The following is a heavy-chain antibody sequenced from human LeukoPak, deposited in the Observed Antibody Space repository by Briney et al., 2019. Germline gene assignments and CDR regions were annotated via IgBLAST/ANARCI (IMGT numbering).Heavy chain of an antibody. CDR3: AKDEFYYYDSSGYYYDY. J-gene: IGHJ4*02. CDR2: ISGSGGST. CDR1: GFTFSSYA. Sequence: GGSLRLSCAASGFTFSSYAMSWVRQAPGKGLEWVSAISGSGGSTYYADSVKGRFTISRDNSKNTLYLQMNSLRAEDTAVYYCAKDEFYYYDSSGYYYDYWGQGTLVTVSS. V-gene: IGHV3-23*01. D-gene: IGHD3-22*01.